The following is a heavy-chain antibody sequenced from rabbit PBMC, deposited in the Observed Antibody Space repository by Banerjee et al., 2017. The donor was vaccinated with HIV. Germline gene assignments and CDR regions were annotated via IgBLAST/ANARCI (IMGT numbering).Heavy chain of an antibody. CDR1: GFDFSSYG. V-gene: IGHV1S21*01. Sequence: EQLVESGGGLVQPGGSLTLSCKASGFDFSSYGVSWVRQAPGKGLEWIGYIDPGYSGTTYYASWVNGRFTISKTSTTVDLKMTSLTAADTATYFCVRDGAGSVYYIALGNLWGPGTLVTVS. CDR3: VRDGAGSVYYIALGNL. CDR2: IDPGYSGTT. J-gene: IGHJ4*01. D-gene: IGHD8-1*01.